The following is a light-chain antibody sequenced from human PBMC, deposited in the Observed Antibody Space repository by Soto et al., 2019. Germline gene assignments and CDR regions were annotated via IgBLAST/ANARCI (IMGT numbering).Light chain of an antibody. J-gene: IGKJ3*01. V-gene: IGKV3-20*01. Sequence: EIVLTQSPGTLSLSPGDRATLSCKASQSVADNYLAWYQQKPGQAPRLLIYGASSRATDIPDRFSGSGSGTDFTLTISRLEPEDFEVYYCQQYGSSHPTFGTGPKVDI. CDR2: GAS. CDR3: QQYGSSHPT. CDR1: QSVADNY.